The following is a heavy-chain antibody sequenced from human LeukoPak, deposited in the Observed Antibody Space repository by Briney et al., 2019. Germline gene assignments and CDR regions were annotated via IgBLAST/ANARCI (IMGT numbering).Heavy chain of an antibody. J-gene: IGHJ3*02. CDR2: ISAYNGNT. D-gene: IGHD3-9*01. CDR1: GGNFSSYA. V-gene: IGHV1-18*01. CDR3: ARAPSLRRYFDWLSRIPNAFDI. Sequence: GASVKVSCKASGGNFSSYAISWVRQAPGQGLEWMGWISAYNGNTNYAQKLQGRVTMTTDTSTSTAYMELRSLRSDDTAVYYCARAPSLRRYFDWLSRIPNAFDIWGQGTMVTVSS.